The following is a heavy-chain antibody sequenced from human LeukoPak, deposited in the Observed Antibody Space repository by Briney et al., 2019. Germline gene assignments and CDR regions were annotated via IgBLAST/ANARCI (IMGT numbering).Heavy chain of an antibody. CDR3: TFYNIGALFF. CDR1: GFSLSGSS. J-gene: IGHJ4*02. V-gene: IGHV3-73*01. CDR2: IRSKTDNYAT. Sequence: PGGSLKLSCAAAGFSLSGSSVHWVRQASGNGLEWVGRIRSKTDNYATAYAASVKGRFTIARDDSKTTLYLQLNSLKTEDTAVYYCTFYNIGALFFWGQGALVTVSS. D-gene: IGHD1-14*01.